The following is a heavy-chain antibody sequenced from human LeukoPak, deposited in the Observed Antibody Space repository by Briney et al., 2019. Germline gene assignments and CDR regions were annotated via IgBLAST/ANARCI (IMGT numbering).Heavy chain of an antibody. D-gene: IGHD6-19*01. CDR1: GFTFSDYY. Sequence: GGSLRLSCAASGFTFSDYYMSWIRQAPGKGLEWVSYISSSGSTIYYADSVKGRFTISRDNANNSLSLQMNSLRAEDTAVYYCARESSGPPIRFDYWGQGTLVTVSS. V-gene: IGHV3-11*04. CDR3: ARESSGPPIRFDY. CDR2: ISSSGSTI. J-gene: IGHJ4*02.